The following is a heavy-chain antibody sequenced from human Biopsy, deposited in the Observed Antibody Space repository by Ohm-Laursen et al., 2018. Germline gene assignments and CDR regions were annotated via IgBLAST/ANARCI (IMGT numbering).Heavy chain of an antibody. D-gene: IGHD3-10*01. Sequence: SSLRLSCAASRFTFSTYGMHWVRQAPGKGLEWVAVISFDGSDQKYADSVKGRFTISRDNSKNTLYLQMNSLRDEDTAVFYCVKDRGAAGTDYYYGMDVWGQGTTVTVSS. J-gene: IGHJ6*02. CDR1: RFTFSTYG. CDR2: ISFDGSDQ. CDR3: VKDRGAAGTDYYYGMDV. V-gene: IGHV3-30*18.